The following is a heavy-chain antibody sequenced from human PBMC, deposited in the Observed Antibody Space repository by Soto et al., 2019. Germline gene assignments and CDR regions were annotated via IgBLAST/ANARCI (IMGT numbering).Heavy chain of an antibody. CDR2: IIPIFGTA. Sequence: QVQLVQSGAEVKKPGSSVKVSCKASGGTFSSYAISWVRQAPGQGLEWMGGIIPIFGTANYAQKFQGRVTITADESTSTAYMELSSLRSEDTAVYYCARDLYGDYGGKLYWYFALWGRGTLVTVSS. J-gene: IGHJ2*01. D-gene: IGHD4-17*01. CDR3: ARDLYGDYGGKLYWYFAL. CDR1: GGTFSSYA. V-gene: IGHV1-69*12.